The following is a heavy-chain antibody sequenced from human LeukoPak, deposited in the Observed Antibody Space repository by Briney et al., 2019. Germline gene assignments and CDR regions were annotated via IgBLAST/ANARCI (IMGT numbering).Heavy chain of an antibody. CDR2: MNPNTGKT. Sequence: ASVKVSCKASGYTFGSYDINWVRQAPGQGLEWMGWMNPNTGKTDYAQKFQGRVTMTRDTSISTAYLELGSLRSEDTAVYFCARDIWLGDLFRSTPQYDHYVDVWGEGTTVIVSS. J-gene: IGHJ6*03. D-gene: IGHD3-10*01. CDR3: ARDIWLGDLFRSTPQYDHYVDV. CDR1: GYTFGSYD. V-gene: IGHV1-8*01.